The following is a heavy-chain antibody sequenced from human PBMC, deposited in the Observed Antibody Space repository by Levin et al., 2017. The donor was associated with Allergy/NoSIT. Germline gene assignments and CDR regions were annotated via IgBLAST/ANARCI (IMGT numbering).Heavy chain of an antibody. Sequence: GESLKISCQGSGYTFTKYWIAWVRQMPGKGLEWMGIIYPGDSETTYSPSFQGQVTISVEESINTAYLQWSSLKASDSAMYYCARRRPRYDGSGRVDYWGQGTLVSVSS. V-gene: IGHV5-51*01. J-gene: IGHJ4*02. CDR3: ARRRPRYDGSGRVDY. D-gene: IGHD3-22*01. CDR2: IYPGDSET. CDR1: GYTFTKYW.